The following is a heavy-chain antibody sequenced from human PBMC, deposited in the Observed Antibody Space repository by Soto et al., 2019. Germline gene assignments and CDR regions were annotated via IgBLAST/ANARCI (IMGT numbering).Heavy chain of an antibody. V-gene: IGHV4-31*09. D-gene: IGHD5-18*01. CDR1: DGSMSSGGCC. CDR3: TCIFSGGYGYGFYYYGMDV. Sequence: SETLSLTCSVSDGSMSSGGCCWSWIRQHPGKGLEWIGYIYYSGSTYYNPSLKSRVTISLDTSKNQFSLKLSSVTAADTAVYYCTCIFSGGYGYGFYYYGMDVWGQGTTVTVSS. CDR2: IYYSGST. J-gene: IGHJ6*02.